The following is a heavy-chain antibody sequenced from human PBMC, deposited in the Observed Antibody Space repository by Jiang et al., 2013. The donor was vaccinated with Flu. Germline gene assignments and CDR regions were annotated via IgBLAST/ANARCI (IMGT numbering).Heavy chain of an antibody. V-gene: IGHV1-8*01. CDR1: GYTFTSYD. D-gene: IGHD5-24*01. CDR2: MNPNSGNT. CDR3: ARGQLRMATRAGIY. Sequence: GASVKVSCKASGYTFTSYDINWVRQATGQGLEWMGWMNPNSGNTGYAQKFQGRVTMTRNTSISTAYMELSSLRSEDTAVYYCARGQLRMATRAGIYWGQGTLVTVSS. J-gene: IGHJ4*02.